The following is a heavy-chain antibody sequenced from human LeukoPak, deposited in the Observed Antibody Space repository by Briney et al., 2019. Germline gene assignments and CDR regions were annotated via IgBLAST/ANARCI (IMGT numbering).Heavy chain of an antibody. Sequence: GGSLRLSCAASGFTFSSYSMNWVRQAPGKGLEWVSSISSSSSYIYYADSVKGRFTISRDNAKNSLYLQMNSLRAEDTAVYYCARGGGYSYGSFDYWGQGTLVTVSS. CDR3: ARGGGYSYGSFDY. V-gene: IGHV3-21*01. J-gene: IGHJ4*02. D-gene: IGHD5-18*01. CDR2: ISSSSSYI. CDR1: GFTFSSYS.